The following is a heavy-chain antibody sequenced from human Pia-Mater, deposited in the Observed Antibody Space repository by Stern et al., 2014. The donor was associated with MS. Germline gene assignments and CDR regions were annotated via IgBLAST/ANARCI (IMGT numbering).Heavy chain of an antibody. CDR1: GGTFSSYA. J-gene: IGHJ6*02. V-gene: IGHV1-69*14. CDR2: IIPIFGTA. CDR3: ARRGMGATTKYGMDV. D-gene: IGHD1-26*01. Sequence: QDQLVQSGAEVKKPGSSVKVSCKASGGTFSSYAISWVRPAPGQGLERMGGIIPIFGTANYAQKFQGRVTITADKSTSTAYMELSSLRSEDTAVYYCARRGMGATTKYGMDVWGQGTTVTVSS.